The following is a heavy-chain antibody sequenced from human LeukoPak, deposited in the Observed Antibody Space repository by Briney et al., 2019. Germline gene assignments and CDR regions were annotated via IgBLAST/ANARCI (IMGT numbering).Heavy chain of an antibody. CDR2: IYYSGST. V-gene: IGHV4-59*01. J-gene: IGHJ5*02. CDR3: ARLILTGYADWFDP. CDR1: GGSISSYY. Sequence: SETLSLTCTVSGGSISSYYWGWIRQPPGKGLEWVGYIYYSGSTNYNPSLKSRVTISVDTSKNQFSLKLSSVTAADTAVYYCARLILTGYADWFDPWGQGTLVTVSS. D-gene: IGHD3-9*01.